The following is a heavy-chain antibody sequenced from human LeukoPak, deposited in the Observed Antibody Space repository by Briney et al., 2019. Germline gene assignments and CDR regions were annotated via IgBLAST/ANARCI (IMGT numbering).Heavy chain of an antibody. V-gene: IGHV3-23*01. J-gene: IGHJ5*02. D-gene: IGHD1-26*01. Sequence: GGSLRLSCAASGLTFSSYGMSWVRQAPGKGLEWVSAISGSGGSTYYADSVKGRFTISRDNSKNTLYLQMNSLRAEDTAVYYCARAGSGRSPDWFDPWGQGTLVTVSS. CDR2: ISGSGGST. CDR3: ARAGSGRSPDWFDP. CDR1: GLTFSSYG.